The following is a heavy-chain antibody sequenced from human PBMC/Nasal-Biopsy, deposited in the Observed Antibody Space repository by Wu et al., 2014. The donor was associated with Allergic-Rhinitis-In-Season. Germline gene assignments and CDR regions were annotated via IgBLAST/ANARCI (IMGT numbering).Heavy chain of an antibody. Sequence: LRLSCAASGFTFSASYMSWIRQAPGKGLEWISYITTGASIMYYAESVKGRFTISRDNAKNLLYLQMNSLRAEDTAVYYCARAHLTGYGDSYYDDWGQGTLVTVSS. V-gene: IGHV3-11*01. CDR3: ARAHLTGYGDSYYDD. J-gene: IGHJ4*02. CDR1: GFTFSASY. D-gene: IGHD4-17*01. CDR2: ITTGASIM.